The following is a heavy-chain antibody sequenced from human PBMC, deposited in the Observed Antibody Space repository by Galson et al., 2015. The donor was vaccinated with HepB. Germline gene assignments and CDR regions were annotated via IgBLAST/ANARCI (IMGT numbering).Heavy chain of an antibody. V-gene: IGHV1-18*01. Sequence: SVKVSCKASGYTFSSYAIAWVRQAPGRGLEWVGWISPYNRDINYARKVQGRVTMTRDTSTNTAYMELRSLRADDTAVYYCAREGLVAVVGGTQYNWFDPWGQGTLVTVSS. CDR2: ISPYNRDI. J-gene: IGHJ5*02. D-gene: IGHD2-15*01. CDR3: AREGLVAVVGGTQYNWFDP. CDR1: GYTFSSYA.